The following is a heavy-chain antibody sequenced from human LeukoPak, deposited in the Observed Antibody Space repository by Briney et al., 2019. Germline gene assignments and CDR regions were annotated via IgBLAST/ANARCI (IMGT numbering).Heavy chain of an antibody. J-gene: IGHJ4*02. Sequence: SETLSLTCAVYGGSFSVYYWSWIRQPPGKGLECIGEINHSGSTNYNPSLKRRVTISVDTSKNQFSLKLSSVTAADTAVYYCARGAATGYYFDYWGQGTLVTVSS. V-gene: IGHV4-34*01. CDR3: ARGAATGYYFDY. CDR1: GGSFSVYY. CDR2: INHSGST. D-gene: IGHD6-25*01.